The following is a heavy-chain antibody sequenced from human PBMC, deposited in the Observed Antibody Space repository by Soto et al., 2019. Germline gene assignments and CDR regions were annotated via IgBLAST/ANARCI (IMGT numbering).Heavy chain of an antibody. Sequence: SETLSLTCTVSGGSISSYYWSWIRQPPGKGLERIGYIYYSGSTNYNPSLKSRVTISVDTSKNQFSLKLSSVTAADTAVYYCASAAGTGPYYYYGMDVWGQGTTVTVSS. CDR2: IYYSGST. CDR3: ASAAGTGPYYYYGMDV. CDR1: GGSISSYY. D-gene: IGHD6-13*01. J-gene: IGHJ6*02. V-gene: IGHV4-59*01.